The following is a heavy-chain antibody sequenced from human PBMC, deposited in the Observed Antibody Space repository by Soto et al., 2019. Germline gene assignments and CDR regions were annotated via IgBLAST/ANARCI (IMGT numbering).Heavy chain of an antibody. J-gene: IGHJ6*03. CDR3: ARFNGSGTNYYMDV. CDR2: ISVDSGNT. CDR1: GYIFTSYG. Sequence: QVQLVQSGAELKKPGASAKVSCKASGYIFTSYGISWVRPAPGQGPEWMAWISVDSGNTNYAQNFQGRVTMTTDTSASTGHMELRSLRSDDTAVYYCARFNGSGTNYYMDVWGKGTTVIVSS. D-gene: IGHD3-10*01. V-gene: IGHV1-18*01.